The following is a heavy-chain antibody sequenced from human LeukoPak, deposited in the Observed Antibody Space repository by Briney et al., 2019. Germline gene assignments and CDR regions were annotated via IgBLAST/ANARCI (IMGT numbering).Heavy chain of an antibody. Sequence: SETLSLTCAVYGGSFSGYYWSWIRQPPGKGLEWIGEINHSGSTNYNPSLKSRVTISVDTSKTQFSLKLSSVSAADTAVYYCARVRGDYYGSGIGNWFDHWGQGTLVTVSS. CDR3: ARVRGDYYGSGIGNWFDH. J-gene: IGHJ5*02. CDR1: GGSFSGYY. D-gene: IGHD3-10*01. CDR2: INHSGST. V-gene: IGHV4-34*01.